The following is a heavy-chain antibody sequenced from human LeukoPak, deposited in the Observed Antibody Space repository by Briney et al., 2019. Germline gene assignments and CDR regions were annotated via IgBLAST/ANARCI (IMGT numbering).Heavy chain of an antibody. CDR1: GGTFSSYA. Sequence: GASVKVSCKASGGTFSSYAISWVRQAPGQGLEWTGGIIPIFGTANYAQKFQGRVTMTRDTSTSTVYMELSSLRSEDTAVYYCARDSGNYHYDMDVWGQGTTVIVSS. D-gene: IGHD3-10*01. CDR3: ARDSGNYHYDMDV. J-gene: IGHJ6*02. V-gene: IGHV1-69*05. CDR2: IIPIFGTA.